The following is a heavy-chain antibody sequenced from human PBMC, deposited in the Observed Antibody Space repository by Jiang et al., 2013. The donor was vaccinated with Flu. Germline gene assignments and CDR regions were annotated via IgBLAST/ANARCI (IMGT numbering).Heavy chain of an antibody. CDR3: ARDRDPYYYGAGSYLYGMDV. D-gene: IGHD3-10*01. CDR1: GGSISSGDSY. V-gene: IGHV4-30-4*01. CDR2: IYYSGGT. Sequence: GPGLVKPSETLSPTCTVSGGSISSGDSYWSWIRQPPEKGLEWIGYIYYSGGTYYNPSLKSRVTISVDTSQNQFSLKLSSVTAADTAVYYCARDRDPYYYGAGSYLYGMDVWGQGTTVTVSS. J-gene: IGHJ6*02.